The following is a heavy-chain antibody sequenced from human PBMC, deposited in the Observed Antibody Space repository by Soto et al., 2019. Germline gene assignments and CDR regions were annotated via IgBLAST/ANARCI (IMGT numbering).Heavy chain of an antibody. Sequence: GESLKISCQCSGYTFSNFWIGWVRQLPGKGLEWMGIIYPGDHETRYSPSFHGKVTISADKSINTAYLQWNSLEASDTAFYFCARSPRSSPYFDYWGQGALVTAPQ. J-gene: IGHJ4*02. CDR3: ARSPRSSPYFDY. V-gene: IGHV5-51*01. CDR1: GYTFSNFW. CDR2: IYPGDHET. D-gene: IGHD6-13*01.